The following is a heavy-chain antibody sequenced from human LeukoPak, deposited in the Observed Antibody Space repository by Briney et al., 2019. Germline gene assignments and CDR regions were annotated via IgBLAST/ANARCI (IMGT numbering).Heavy chain of an antibody. CDR2: ISSSSSYI. CDR1: GFTFSSHS. D-gene: IGHD1-26*01. V-gene: IGHV3-21*01. CDR3: ASSEGATADY. Sequence: GGSLRLSCAASGFTFSSHSMNWVRQAPGKGLEWVSSISSSSSYIYYADSVKGRFTISRDNAKNSLYLQMNSLRAEDTAVYYCASSEGATADYWGQGTLVTVSS. J-gene: IGHJ4*02.